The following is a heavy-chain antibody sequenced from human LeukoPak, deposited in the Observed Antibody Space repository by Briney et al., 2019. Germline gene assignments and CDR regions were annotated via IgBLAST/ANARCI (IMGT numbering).Heavy chain of an antibody. D-gene: IGHD3-22*01. CDR3: ARRERYYDSSGYYYDWFDP. CDR1: GYSFTSYW. Sequence: GESRKISCKGSGYSFTSYWIGWVRQMPGKGLEWMGIIYPGDSDTRYSPSFQGQVTISADKSISTAYLQWSSLKASDTAMYYCARRERYYDSSGYYYDWFDPWGQGTLVTVSS. CDR2: IYPGDSDT. V-gene: IGHV5-51*01. J-gene: IGHJ5*02.